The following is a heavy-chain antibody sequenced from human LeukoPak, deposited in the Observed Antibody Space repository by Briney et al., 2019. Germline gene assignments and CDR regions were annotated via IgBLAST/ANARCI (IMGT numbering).Heavy chain of an antibody. CDR1: GGSFSGYY. D-gene: IGHD6-13*01. CDR2: INHSGST. V-gene: IGHV4-34*01. J-gene: IGHJ4*02. Sequence: SETLSLTCAVYGGSFSGYYWSWIRQPPGKGLEWIGEINHSGSTNYNPSLKSRVTISVDTSKNQFSLKLSSVTAADTAVYYCARRAQQLPRGYFDYWGQGTLVTVSS. CDR3: ARRAQQLPRGYFDY.